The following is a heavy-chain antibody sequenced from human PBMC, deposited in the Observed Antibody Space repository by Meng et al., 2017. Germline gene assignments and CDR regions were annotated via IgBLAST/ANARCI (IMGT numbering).Heavy chain of an antibody. CDR2: ISGSGGST. CDR1: GFTFSSYA. D-gene: IGHD5-12*01. Sequence: GESLKISCAASGFTFSSYAMSWVRQAQGKGLEWVSAISGSGGSTYYADSVKGRFTISRDNSKNTLYLQMNSLRAEDTAVYYCAKHSGYDLGYWGQGTLVTVSS. V-gene: IGHV3-23*01. CDR3: AKHSGYDLGY. J-gene: IGHJ4*02.